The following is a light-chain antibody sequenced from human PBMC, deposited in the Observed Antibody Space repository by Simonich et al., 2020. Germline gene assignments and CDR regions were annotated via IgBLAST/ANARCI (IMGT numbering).Light chain of an antibody. CDR1: SSDVGGYNY. J-gene: IGLJ3*02. V-gene: IGLV2-14*03. CDR2: DVS. Sequence: QSALTQPASVSGSPGQSITISCTGTSSDVGGYNYVSCYTQHPGKAPKLMIYDVSKRPAGVSNRFAGSKSGNTASLTISGLQAEDEADYYCSSYTSSSTWVFGGGTKLTVL. CDR3: SSYTSSSTWV.